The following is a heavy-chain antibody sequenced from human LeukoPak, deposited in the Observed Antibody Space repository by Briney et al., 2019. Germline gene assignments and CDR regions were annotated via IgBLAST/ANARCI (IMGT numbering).Heavy chain of an antibody. CDR2: INHSGST. CDR1: GGSFSGYY. D-gene: IGHD6-19*01. CDR3: AARGYSSGWYYFDY. Sequence: SSETLSLTCAVYGGSFSGYYWSWIRQPPGKGLEWIGEINHSGSTNYNPSLKSRVTISVDTSKNQSSLKLSSVTAADTAVYYCAARGYSSGWYYFDYWGQGTLVTVSS. J-gene: IGHJ4*02. V-gene: IGHV4-34*01.